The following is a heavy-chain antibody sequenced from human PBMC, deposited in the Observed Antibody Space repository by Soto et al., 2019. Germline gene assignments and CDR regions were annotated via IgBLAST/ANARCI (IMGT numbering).Heavy chain of an antibody. V-gene: IGHV3-23*01. CDR1: GFTFSSYI. D-gene: IGHD2-15*01. Sequence: GGSLRLSCAASGFTFSSYIMNWVRPAPGKGLEWVSGISGSGGTTYYADSVKGRFTISRDNSKNTVYLQMNSLRAEDTAVFYCAKEGHCGGGHSYVDYWGQGILVTVSS. J-gene: IGHJ4*02. CDR3: AKEGHCGGGHSYVDY. CDR2: ISGSGGTT.